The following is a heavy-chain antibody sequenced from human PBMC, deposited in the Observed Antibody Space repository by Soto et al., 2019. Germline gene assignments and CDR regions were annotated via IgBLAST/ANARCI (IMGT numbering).Heavy chain of an antibody. CDR1: GFTVSGYW. CDR2: INSDGSYT. D-gene: IGHD3-22*01. Sequence: EVQLVESGGGLVQPGGSLRLSCAASGFTVSGYWMNWVRQAPGKGLTWVSRINSDGSYTSSADSVKGRFTISKDNARNTLYLEMNSLRNEDTAVYYCTRALDAMIQTAYWGQGTLVPVSS. V-gene: IGHV3-74*01. J-gene: IGHJ4*02. CDR3: TRALDAMIQTAY.